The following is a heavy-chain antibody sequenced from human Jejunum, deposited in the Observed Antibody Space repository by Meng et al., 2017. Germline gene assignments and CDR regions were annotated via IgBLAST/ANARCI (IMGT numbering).Heavy chain of an antibody. CDR2: TWYDGSSK. D-gene: IGHD3-10*01. CDR1: GYTCNYDR. Sequence: QLRRGESGGVVVRPVSSLRHCGSSSGYTCNYDRMHWVRRAEGNGLEWVAVTWYDGSSKNYADSVKGRFTIYRDNSKNTVYLHMDSLRDEDTAIYYRARDRGVRDLDSWGQGTLVTVSS. J-gene: IGHJ4*02. CDR3: ARDRGVRDLDS. V-gene: IGHV3-33*01.